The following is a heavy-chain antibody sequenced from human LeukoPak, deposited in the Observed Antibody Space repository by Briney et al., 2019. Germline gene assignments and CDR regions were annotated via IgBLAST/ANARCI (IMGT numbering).Heavy chain of an antibody. CDR3: ARVENNWFDP. Sequence: ASVKVSCKASGGTFSSYAISWVRQAPGQGLEWMGGIIPIFGTANYAQKFQGRVTITADESTSTAYMELSRLRSEDTAVYYCARVENNWFDPWGQGTLVTVSS. CDR1: GGTFSSYA. V-gene: IGHV1-69*13. J-gene: IGHJ5*02. CDR2: IIPIFGTA.